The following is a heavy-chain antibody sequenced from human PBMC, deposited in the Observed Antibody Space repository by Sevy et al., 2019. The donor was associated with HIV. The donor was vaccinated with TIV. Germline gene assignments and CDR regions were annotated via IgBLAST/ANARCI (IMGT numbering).Heavy chain of an antibody. J-gene: IGHJ4*02. V-gene: IGHV3-21*01. Sequence: GGSLRLSCAASGFTFSSYRMTWVRHAPGKGLEWVSCISSTSAYINYADSVKGRFTISRDNAKNLLYLQMDSLRAEDTAVYYCASAVLEISTWRSDYWGQGTLVTVSS. CDR2: ISSTSAYI. D-gene: IGHD1-1*01. CDR1: GFTFSSYR. CDR3: ASAVLEISTWRSDY.